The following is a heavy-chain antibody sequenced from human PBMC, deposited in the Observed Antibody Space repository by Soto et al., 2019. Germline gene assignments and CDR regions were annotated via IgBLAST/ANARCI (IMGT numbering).Heavy chain of an antibody. V-gene: IGHV4-31*03. CDR2: FYSSGSI. Sequence: SETLSLTCFVSGYSITAGGYYWSWIRHHPGKGLEWIGSFYSSGSIIYNPSLRSRVSISGDTSSNQFSMSLTSVTAADTARYYCARMYSSGSGWFHPWGQGXLFTVYS. CDR3: ARMYSSGSGWFHP. D-gene: IGHD6-19*01. CDR1: GYSITAGGYY. J-gene: IGHJ5*02.